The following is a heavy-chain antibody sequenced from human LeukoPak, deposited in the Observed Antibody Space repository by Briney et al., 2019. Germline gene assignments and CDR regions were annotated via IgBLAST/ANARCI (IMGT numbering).Heavy chain of an antibody. V-gene: IGHV3-23*01. Sequence: GGSLRLSCAASGFTFSCYAMSWVRQAPGKGLEWVSAISGSGGSTYYADSVKGRFTISRDNSKNTLYLQMNSLRAEDTAVYYCAKSALLGYCSGGSCGYFDYWSQGTLVTVSS. J-gene: IGHJ4*02. CDR2: ISGSGGST. D-gene: IGHD2-15*01. CDR1: GFTFSCYA. CDR3: AKSALLGYCSGGSCGYFDY.